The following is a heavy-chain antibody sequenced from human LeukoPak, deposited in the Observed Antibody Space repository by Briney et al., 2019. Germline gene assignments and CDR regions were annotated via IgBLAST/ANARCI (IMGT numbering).Heavy chain of an antibody. CDR1: GFTFSSYA. V-gene: IGHV3-23*01. J-gene: IGHJ4*02. Sequence: PGGSLRLSCAASGFTFSSYAMAWGRQGPGKGLEWVSIISVSGVDTYYEDSVKGRFTISRDNSRNTLSLQMSNLRADDTAIYYCVKSGGLRVFSDWSESGYWGQGTLVTVSS. CDR3: VKSGGLRVFSDWSESGY. D-gene: IGHD6-19*01. CDR2: ISVSGVDT.